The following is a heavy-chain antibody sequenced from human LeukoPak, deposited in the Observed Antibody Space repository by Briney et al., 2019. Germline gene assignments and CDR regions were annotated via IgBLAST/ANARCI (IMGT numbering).Heavy chain of an antibody. CDR2: INTSGGST. V-gene: IGHV1-46*01. Sequence: VASVKVSCKASGYTFTSYYMHWVRQPPGQGLEWMGIINTSGGSTIYAQKCQGRVTMIRDTSTSTVYMELSSLRSEDTALYYCARGSAKQLGPFSYWGQGTLVTVPS. D-gene: IGHD6-13*01. J-gene: IGHJ4*02. CDR3: ARGSAKQLGPFSY. CDR1: GYTFTSYY.